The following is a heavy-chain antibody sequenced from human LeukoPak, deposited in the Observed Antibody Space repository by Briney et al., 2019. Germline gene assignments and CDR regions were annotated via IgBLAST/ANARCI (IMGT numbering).Heavy chain of an antibody. CDR1: GGSFSGYY. J-gene: IGHJ6*03. V-gene: IGHV4-34*01. CDR3: ARVLIYYYYYMDV. CDR2: INHSGST. Sequence: SETLSLTCAVYGGSFSGYYWSWIRQPPGKGLEWIGEINHSGSTNYNPSLKSRVTISVDTSKNQFSLKLSSVTAADTAVYYCARVLIYYYYYMDVWGKGTTVTVSS.